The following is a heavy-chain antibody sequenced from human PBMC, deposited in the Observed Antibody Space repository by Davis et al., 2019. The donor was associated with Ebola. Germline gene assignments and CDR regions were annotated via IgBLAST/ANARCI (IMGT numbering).Heavy chain of an antibody. V-gene: IGHV3-30*03. D-gene: IGHD3-10*01. J-gene: IGHJ4*02. CDR2: ISYDGSNK. Sequence: GESLKISCVGSGFTFSSYGMHWVRQAPGKGLEWVAVISYDGSNKYYADSVKGRFTISRDNSKNTLYLQMNSLRAEDTAVYYCARDFTMVRGVPDYWGQGTLVTVSS. CDR3: ARDFTMVRGVPDY. CDR1: GFTFSSYG.